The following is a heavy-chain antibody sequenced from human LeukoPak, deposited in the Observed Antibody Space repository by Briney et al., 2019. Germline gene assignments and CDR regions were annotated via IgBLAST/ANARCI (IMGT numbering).Heavy chain of an antibody. CDR1: GGSISSYY. J-gene: IGHJ5*02. CDR3: ARDLSSGSST. V-gene: IGHV4-59*01. CDR2: IYYSGST. Sequence: SETLSLTCTVSGGSISSYYWSWIRQPPGKGLEWIGYIYYSGSTNYNPSLKSRVTISVDASKIQFSLKLSSVTAADTAVYYCARDLSSGSSTWGQGTLVTVSS. D-gene: IGHD6-19*01.